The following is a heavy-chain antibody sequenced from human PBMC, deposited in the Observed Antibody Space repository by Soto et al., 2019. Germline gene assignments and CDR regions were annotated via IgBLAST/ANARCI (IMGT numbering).Heavy chain of an antibody. CDR2: IHSDGSTT. J-gene: IGHJ4*02. CDR1: GFSFSTYY. CDR3: AATYGSNTHFLY. V-gene: IGHV3-74*01. Sequence: EVQLVESGGAVVQPGESLRLSCAASGFSFSTYYMHWVRQVPGKGLVWVSRIHSDGSTTTYADSVRGRFTISRDNTKNTRYLQMNSLRAEDTAVYYCAATYGSNTHFLYWGQGTLVTFST. D-gene: IGHD4-17*01.